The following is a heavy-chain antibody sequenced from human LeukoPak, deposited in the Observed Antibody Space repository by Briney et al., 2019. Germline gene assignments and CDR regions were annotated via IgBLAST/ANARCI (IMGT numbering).Heavy chain of an antibody. D-gene: IGHD3-22*01. Sequence: GGSLRLSCAASGFTFSSYSMNWARQAPGKGLEWVSSISSSSSYIYYADSVKGRFTISRDNAKNSLYLQMNSLRAEDTAVYYCARVKYYYDSSGYYDNFDYWGQGTLVTVSS. CDR1: GFTFSSYS. V-gene: IGHV3-21*01. CDR2: ISSSSSYI. J-gene: IGHJ4*02. CDR3: ARVKYYYDSSGYYDNFDY.